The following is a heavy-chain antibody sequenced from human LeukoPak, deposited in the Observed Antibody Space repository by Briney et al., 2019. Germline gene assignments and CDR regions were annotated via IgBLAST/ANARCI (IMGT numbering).Heavy chain of an antibody. CDR2: INHIGDI. CDR3: ARRGSYLVMGGFDI. D-gene: IGHD3-10*01. Sequence: SETLSLTCEVSGGSFSGHLWTWIRQPPGKGLEWIGQINHIGDINYNASLGSRLTISVNTSKTQFSLKSTSLTAADTAIYYCARRGSYLVMGGFDIWGQGTLVAVSS. CDR1: GGSFSGHL. J-gene: IGHJ3*02. V-gene: IGHV4-34*01.